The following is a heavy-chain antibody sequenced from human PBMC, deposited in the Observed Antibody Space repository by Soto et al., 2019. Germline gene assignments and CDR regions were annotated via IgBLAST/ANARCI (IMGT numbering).Heavy chain of an antibody. CDR1: GGSFSGYY. V-gene: IGHV4-34*01. D-gene: IGHD3-10*01. Sequence: PSETLSLTCAVYGGSFSGYYWSWIRQPPGKGLEWIGEINHSGSTNYNPSLKSRVTISVDTSKNQFSLKLSSVTAADTAVYYCVRGRGGSYYKSTDYYYYMDVWGRGTTVTVSS. CDR3: VRGRGGSYYKSTDYYYYMDV. CDR2: INHSGST. J-gene: IGHJ6*03.